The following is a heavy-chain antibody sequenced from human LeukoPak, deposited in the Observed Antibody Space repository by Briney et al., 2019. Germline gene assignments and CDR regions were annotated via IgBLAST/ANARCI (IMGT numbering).Heavy chain of an antibody. Sequence: HPGGSLRLSCAASGFTFDDYAMHWVRQAPGKGLEWVSGISWNSGVIGYADSVKGRFTISRDNAKNSLYLQMNSLRAEDTAVYYCARDGERNVLRFLEWLPLDYWGQGTLVTVSS. V-gene: IGHV3-9*01. CDR3: ARDGERNVLRFLEWLPLDY. CDR1: GFTFDDYA. D-gene: IGHD3-3*01. CDR2: ISWNSGVI. J-gene: IGHJ4*02.